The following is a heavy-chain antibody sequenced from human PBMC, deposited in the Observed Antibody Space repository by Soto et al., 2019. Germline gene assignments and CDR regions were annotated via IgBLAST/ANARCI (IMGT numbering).Heavy chain of an antibody. Sequence: PSETLSLTCAVSGGSFSGYYWSWIRQPPGKGLEWIGEINHSGSTNYNPSLKSRVTISVDTSKNQFSLKLSSVTAADTAVYYCARGRGYCSGGSCYPESFYYYYGMDVWGQGTTVTVSS. D-gene: IGHD2-15*01. CDR2: INHSGST. V-gene: IGHV4-34*01. CDR3: ARGRGYCSGGSCYPESFYYYYGMDV. J-gene: IGHJ6*02. CDR1: GGSFSGYY.